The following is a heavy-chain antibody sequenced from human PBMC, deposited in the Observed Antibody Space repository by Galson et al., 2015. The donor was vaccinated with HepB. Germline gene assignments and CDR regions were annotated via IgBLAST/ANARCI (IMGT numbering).Heavy chain of an antibody. CDR1: GGTFSSYA. CDR2: IIPIFGTA. V-gene: IGHV1-69*13. CDR3: ARGKEMANLPGEYFDY. Sequence: SVKVSCKASGGTFSSYAISWVRQAPGQGLEWMGGIIPIFGTANYAQKFQGRVTITADESTSTAYMELSSLRSEDTAVYYCARGKEMANLPGEYFDYWGQGTLVTVSS. D-gene: IGHD5-24*01. J-gene: IGHJ4*02.